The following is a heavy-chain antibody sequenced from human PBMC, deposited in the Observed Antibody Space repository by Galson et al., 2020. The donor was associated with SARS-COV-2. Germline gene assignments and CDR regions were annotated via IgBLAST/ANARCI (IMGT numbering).Heavy chain of an antibody. D-gene: IGHD1-7*01. CDR1: GFTFSSYS. CDR3: ARDRGITATTSGDY. CDR2: ISGSSTYI. V-gene: IGHV3-21*01. Sequence: GESLKISCAASGFTFSSYSMNWVRQAPAKGLEWVSSISGSSTYIYYADSVKGRFTISRDNAKNALYLQMNSLRAEDTAVYYCARDRGITATTSGDYWGQGTLVTVSA. J-gene: IGHJ4*02.